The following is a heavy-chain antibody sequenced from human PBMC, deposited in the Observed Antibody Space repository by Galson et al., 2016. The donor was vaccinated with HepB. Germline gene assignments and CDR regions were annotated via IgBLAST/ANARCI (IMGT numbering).Heavy chain of an antibody. CDR3: AKDDDDYNDAFDI. CDR1: GFTFSGNW. D-gene: IGHD5-24*01. Sequence: SLRLSCATSGFTFSGNWMRWVRQAPGKGLEWVANIKQDGTENYVDSVKGRFTISRDNAKNSLYLQMNSLRAEDTAVYYCAKDDDDYNDAFDIWGQGTMVTVSS. V-gene: IGHV3-7*05. J-gene: IGHJ3*02. CDR2: IKQDGTE.